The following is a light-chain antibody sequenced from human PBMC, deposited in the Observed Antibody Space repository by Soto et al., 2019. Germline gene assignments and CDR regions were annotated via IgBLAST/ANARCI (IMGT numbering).Light chain of an antibody. CDR2: EDN. CDR1: SGSIASNY. CDR3: QCYDSSI. J-gene: IGLJ2*01. V-gene: IGLV6-57*04. Sequence: NFMLTQPRSVSESPGKTVTISCTRSSGSIASNYVQWYQQRPGSAPTTLIYEDNQRASGVPDRFSVSVDILSNSASLTISELKTEDEADYYCQCYDSSIFGGGTKVTVL.